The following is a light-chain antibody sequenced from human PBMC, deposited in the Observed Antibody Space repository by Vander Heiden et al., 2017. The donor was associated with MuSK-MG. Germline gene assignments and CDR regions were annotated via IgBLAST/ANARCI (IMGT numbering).Light chain of an antibody. CDR2: KAS. CDR3: QQYDSHPWT. CDR1: QSVSSW. V-gene: IGKV1-5*03. J-gene: IGKJ1*01. Sequence: DIQMTQSPSTLSASVGDRVTITCRASQSVSSWLAWFQQKPGKAPKLLISKASSLNGGVSSRFSGSGSGTEFTLTISSLQPDDFATYYCQQYDSHPWTFGQGTKVEIK.